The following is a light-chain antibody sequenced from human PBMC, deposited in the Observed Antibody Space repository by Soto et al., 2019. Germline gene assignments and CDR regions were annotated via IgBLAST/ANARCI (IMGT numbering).Light chain of an antibody. J-gene: IGLJ2*01. CDR3: SSYGGSIKVV. Sequence: QSALTQPPSASGSPGPSVTISCTGTSSDVGGYNYVSWYQQHPGKAPKLMIYEVTKRPPGVPDRFSGDKSGNTSSLTVSGLQAEDEADYYCSSYGGSIKVVFGGGTKVTVL. V-gene: IGLV2-8*01. CDR1: SSDVGGYNY. CDR2: EVT.